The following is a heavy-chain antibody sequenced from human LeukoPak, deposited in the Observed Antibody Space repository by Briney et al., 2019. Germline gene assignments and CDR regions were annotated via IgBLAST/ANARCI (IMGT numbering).Heavy chain of an antibody. Sequence: ASVKVSCKASGYTFTGYYMHWVRQAPGQGLEWMGWINPNSGGTNYAQKFQGRVTMTTDTSTSTAYMELRSLRSDDTAVYYCAREGVVVNLIDYWGQGTLVTVSS. J-gene: IGHJ4*02. CDR2: INPNSGGT. V-gene: IGHV1-2*02. D-gene: IGHD3-22*01. CDR3: AREGVVVNLIDY. CDR1: GYTFTGYY.